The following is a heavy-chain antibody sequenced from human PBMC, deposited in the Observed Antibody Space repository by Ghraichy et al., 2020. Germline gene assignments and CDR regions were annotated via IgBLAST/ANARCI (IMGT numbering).Heavy chain of an antibody. CDR1: GYTFTSYY. V-gene: IGHV1-46*01. Sequence: ASVKVSCKASGYTFTSYYMHWVRQAPGQGLEWMGIINPSVGSTSYAQKFQGRVTMTRDTSTSTVYMELSSLRSEDTAVYYCARGQNTIFGVVIKENWFDPWGQGTLVTVSS. J-gene: IGHJ5*02. CDR2: INPSVGST. CDR3: ARGQNTIFGVVIKENWFDP. D-gene: IGHD3-3*01.